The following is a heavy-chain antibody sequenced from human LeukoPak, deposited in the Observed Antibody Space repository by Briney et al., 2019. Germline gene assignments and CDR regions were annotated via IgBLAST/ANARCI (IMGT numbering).Heavy chain of an antibody. J-gene: IGHJ4*02. CDR1: GGSFSGYY. Sequence: KPSETLSLTCAVYGGSFSGYYWSWIRQPPGKGLEWIGEINHSGSTYYNPSLKSRVTISVDTSKNQFSLKLRSVTAADTAVYYCARHSGYYYDSSGSITSFDYWGQGTLVTVSS. CDR3: ARHSGYYYDSSGSITSFDY. V-gene: IGHV4-34*01. CDR2: INHSGST. D-gene: IGHD3-22*01.